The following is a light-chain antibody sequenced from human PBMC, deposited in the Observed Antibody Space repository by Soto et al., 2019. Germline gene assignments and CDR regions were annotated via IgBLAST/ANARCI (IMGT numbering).Light chain of an antibody. V-gene: IGLV4-69*01. CDR2: LTSDGSH. CDR3: QTWGTGIRV. Sequence: QPVLTQSPSASASLGASVKLTCTLSSGHSSYAIAWHQQQPERGPRYLMKLTSDGSHTKGDGIPDRFSGSSSGAERYLTISSLQSEDEADYYCQTWGTGIRVFGGGTQLTVL. CDR1: SGHSSYA. J-gene: IGLJ2*01.